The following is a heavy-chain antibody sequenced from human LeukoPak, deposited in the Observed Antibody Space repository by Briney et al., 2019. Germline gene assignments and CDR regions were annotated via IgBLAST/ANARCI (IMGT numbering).Heavy chain of an antibody. CDR2: ISHDGDNK. J-gene: IGHJ6*02. CDR1: GGSISSYY. V-gene: IGHV3-30-3*01. CDR3: ARVDGPKAHYYYGMEV. Sequence: LSLTCSVSGGSISSYYWSWIRQSPGKGLEWVTVISHDGDNKYYADSVKGRFTVSRDSSKNTLYLQMNSLRTEDTAVYYCARVDGPKAHYYYGMEVWGQGTTVTVSS.